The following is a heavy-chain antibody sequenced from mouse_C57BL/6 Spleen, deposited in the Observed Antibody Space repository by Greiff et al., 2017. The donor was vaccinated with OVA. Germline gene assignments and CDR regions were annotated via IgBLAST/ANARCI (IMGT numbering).Heavy chain of an antibody. CDR1: GYTFTSYG. Sequence: LEESGAELARPGASVKLSCKASGYTFTSYGISWVKQRTGQGLEWIGEIYPRSGNTYYNEKFKGKATLTADKSSSTAYMELRSLTSEESAVYYCARSSYEFYYFDYWGQGTTLTVSS. CDR3: ARSSYEFYYFDY. D-gene: IGHD2-12*01. CDR2: IYPRSGNT. V-gene: IGHV1-81*01. J-gene: IGHJ2*01.